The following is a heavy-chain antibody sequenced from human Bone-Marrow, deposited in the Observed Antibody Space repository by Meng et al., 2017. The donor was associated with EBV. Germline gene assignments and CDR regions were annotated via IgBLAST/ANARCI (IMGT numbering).Heavy chain of an antibody. CDR2: ISGSGGST. CDR3: AKGVTVAGTSYFDY. J-gene: IGHJ4*02. V-gene: IGHV3-23*04. Sequence: VQLVESGGGRVQPGGVVGLSGAGSGCTCSSYAMSGVRQAPGKGVEWVSAISGSGGSTYYEGSVKGRFTISRDNSKNTLYLQMNSLRAEDTAVYYCAKGVTVAGTSYFDYWGQGTLVTVSS. D-gene: IGHD6-19*01. CDR1: GCTCSSYA.